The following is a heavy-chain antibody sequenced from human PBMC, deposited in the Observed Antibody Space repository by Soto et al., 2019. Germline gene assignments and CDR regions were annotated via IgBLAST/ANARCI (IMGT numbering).Heavy chain of an antibody. CDR1: GYSFTSYW. J-gene: IGHJ6*02. D-gene: IGHD2-2*01. CDR3: ASSPRGYCSSTSCRELGNYYGMDV. V-gene: IGHV5-10-1*01. Sequence: EVQLVQSGAEVKKPGESLRISCKGSGYSFTSYWISWVRQMPGKGLEWMGRIDPSGSYTNYSPSFQGHVTISADKSISTAYLQWSSLKASDTAMYYCASSPRGYCSSTSCRELGNYYGMDVWGQGTTVTVSS. CDR2: IDPSGSYT.